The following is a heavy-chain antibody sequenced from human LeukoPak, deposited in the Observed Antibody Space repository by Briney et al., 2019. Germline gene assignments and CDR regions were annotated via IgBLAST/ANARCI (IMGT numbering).Heavy chain of an antibody. Sequence: GGSLRLSCAASGFTFNNYAMSRVRQAPGKGLEWVSAISASASYTYYSDSVKGRFTISRDNSKNTLYLQLNSLSAEDTALYYCAKDGLGSGWYDSIDCWGQGTLVTVSS. CDR1: GFTFNNYA. D-gene: IGHD6-19*01. CDR3: AKDGLGSGWYDSIDC. CDR2: ISASASYT. V-gene: IGHV3-23*01. J-gene: IGHJ4*02.